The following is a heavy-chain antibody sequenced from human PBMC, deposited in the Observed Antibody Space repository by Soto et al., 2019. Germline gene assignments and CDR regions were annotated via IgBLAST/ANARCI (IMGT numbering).Heavy chain of an antibody. V-gene: IGHV1-69*13. Sequence: GASVKVSCKASGGTFSSYAISWVRQAPGQGLEWMGGIIPIFGTANYAQKFQGRVTITADESTSTAYMELSSLRSEDTAVYYCARLGTMIDDHWGQGTLVTVAS. CDR3: ARLGTMIDDH. CDR2: IIPIFGTA. CDR1: GGTFSSYA. J-gene: IGHJ4*02. D-gene: IGHD3-22*01.